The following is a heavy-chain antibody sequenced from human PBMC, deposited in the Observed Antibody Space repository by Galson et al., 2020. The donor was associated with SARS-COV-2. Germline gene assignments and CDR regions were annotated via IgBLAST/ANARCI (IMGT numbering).Heavy chain of an antibody. V-gene: IGHV1-69*13. CDR1: GGTFNSYS. D-gene: IGHD2-2*01. CDR2: IIPVFGTT. CDR3: AGISRFCATTSCSYFYCYGMDV. Sequence: SVNVSCKASGGTFNSYSISWVRQAPGQGLAWMGGIIPVFGTTNYSQKFRGRVTISADGSTSTVYMEVSSLRSEDTAVYYCAGISRFCATTSCSYFYCYGMDVWGQGTTVTVSS. J-gene: IGHJ6*02.